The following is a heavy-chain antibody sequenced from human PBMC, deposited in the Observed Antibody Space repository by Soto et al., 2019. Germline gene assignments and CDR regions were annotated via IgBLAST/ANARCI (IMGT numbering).Heavy chain of an antibody. CDR1: GGTFSSYA. Sequence: GASVKVSCKASGGTFSSYAISWVRQAPGQGLEWMGGIIPIFGTANYAQKFQGRVTITADESTSTAYMELSSLRSEDTAVYYCARTTVVTTLNYYGMDVWGQGTTVTVSS. CDR3: ARTTVVTTLNYYGMDV. CDR2: IIPIFGTA. D-gene: IGHD4-17*01. V-gene: IGHV1-69*13. J-gene: IGHJ6*02.